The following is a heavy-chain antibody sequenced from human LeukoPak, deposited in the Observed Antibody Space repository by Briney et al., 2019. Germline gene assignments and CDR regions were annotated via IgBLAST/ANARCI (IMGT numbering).Heavy chain of an antibody. J-gene: IGHJ6*03. CDR2: IIPIFGTA. D-gene: IGHD3-10*01. Sequence: ASVKVSCKASGGTFSSYAISWVRQAPGQGLEWTGRIIPIFGTANYAQKFQGRVTITTDESTSTAYMGLSSLRSEDTAVYYCARDQGSPYYYMDVWGKGTPVTVSS. CDR1: GGTFSSYA. CDR3: ARDQGSPYYYMDV. V-gene: IGHV1-69*05.